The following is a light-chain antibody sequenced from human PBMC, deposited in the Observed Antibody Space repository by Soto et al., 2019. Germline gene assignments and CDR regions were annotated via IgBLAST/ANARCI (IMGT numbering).Light chain of an antibody. CDR1: QSISSW. V-gene: IGKV1-5*03. J-gene: IGKJ1*01. Sequence: DIQMTQSPSTPFASVGDRVTITSRASQSISSWLAWYQQKPGKAPKLLIYKASTLQSGVPSRFSGSGSGTEFTLAISSLQPDDSATYYCQQYNDNWTFGQGTKVE. CDR2: KAS. CDR3: QQYNDNWT.